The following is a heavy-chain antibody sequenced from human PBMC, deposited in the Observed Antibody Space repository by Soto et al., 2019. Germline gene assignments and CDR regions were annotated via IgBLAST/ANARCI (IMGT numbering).Heavy chain of an antibody. J-gene: IGHJ4*02. CDR1: GGSVSSETHF. CDR3: AREDMSGTYYFDS. Sequence: SETLSLTCAVFGGSVSSETHFWSWIRQPPGKGLEWIGYIYHSGVTNSNPSLKGRLTISVDKSTNHFSLSLASVTAADTAIYYCAREDMSGTYYFDSWGQGTRVTVSS. D-gene: IGHD1-26*01. V-gene: IGHV4-61*03. CDR2: IYHSGVT.